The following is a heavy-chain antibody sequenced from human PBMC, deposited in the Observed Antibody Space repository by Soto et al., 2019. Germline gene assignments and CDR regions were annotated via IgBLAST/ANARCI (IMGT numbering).Heavy chain of an antibody. CDR2: IIPIFGTA. V-gene: IGHV1-69*01. J-gene: IGHJ4*02. Sequence: QVQLVQSGAEVKKPGSSVKVSCKASGGTFSSYAISWVRQAPGQGLEWMGGIIPIFGTANYAQKFQGRVTITADESTSTAYMELSSLRSDDTAVYYCARVRVGAPGGTRGYYFDYWGQGTLVTVSS. D-gene: IGHD1-26*01. CDR3: ARVRVGAPGGTRGYYFDY. CDR1: GGTFSSYA.